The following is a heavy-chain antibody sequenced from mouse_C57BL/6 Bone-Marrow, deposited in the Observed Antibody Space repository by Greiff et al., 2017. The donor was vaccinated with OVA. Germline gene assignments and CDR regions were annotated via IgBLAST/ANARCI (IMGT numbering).Heavy chain of an antibody. D-gene: IGHD1-1*01. V-gene: IGHV1-81*01. J-gene: IGHJ1*03. CDR3: ASLITTVGGGYFDV. CDR1: GYTFTSYG. Sequence: VHLVESGAELARPGASVKLSCKASGYTFTSYGISWVKQRTGQGLEWIGEIYPRSGNTYYNEKFKSKATLTVDTSSSTAYMQLSSLTSEDSAVYYCASLITTVGGGYFDVWGTGTTVTVSS. CDR2: IYPRSGNT.